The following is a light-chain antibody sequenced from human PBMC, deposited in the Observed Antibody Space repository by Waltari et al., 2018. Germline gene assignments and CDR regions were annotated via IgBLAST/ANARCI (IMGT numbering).Light chain of an antibody. CDR2: GAS. V-gene: IGKV3-15*01. CDR1: QSVRTN. Sequence: VLLTQSPASLSVSPGDTVILSCRASQSVRTNLVWYQQKAGQAPRTLIYGASTRASGGPCRFSGSGSETDFTLIISSLQSEDAAVYVCQQYYVWPPITFGGGTKLEI. CDR3: QQYYVWPPIT. J-gene: IGKJ4*01.